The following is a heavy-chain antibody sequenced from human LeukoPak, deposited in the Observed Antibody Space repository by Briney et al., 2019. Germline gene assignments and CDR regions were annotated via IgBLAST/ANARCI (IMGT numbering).Heavy chain of an antibody. D-gene: IGHD2-2*01. CDR2: IIPIFSTA. CDR1: GGTFSSYA. CDR3: ARQEVDWYCSSSSCPRAFDY. Sequence: SVNVSCKASGGTFSSYAISWVRQAPGQGLEWMGGIIPIFSTANYAQKFQGRVTITADESTTTAYMELSSLRTEDTAVYYCARQEVDWYCSSSSCPRAFDYWGQGTLVTVSS. J-gene: IGHJ4*02. V-gene: IGHV1-69*13.